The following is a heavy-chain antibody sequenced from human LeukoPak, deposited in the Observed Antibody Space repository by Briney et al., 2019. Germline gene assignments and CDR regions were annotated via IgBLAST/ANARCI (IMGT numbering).Heavy chain of an antibody. Sequence: PSETLSLTCTVSGGSISPYYWSWIRQPAGKGLEWIGRIYYTGSTDYNPSLKSRVSMSLDTSTKQFSLKLSSVTAADTAVYYCARGLTAAVDRALDYWGQGTLGTVSS. CDR3: ARGLTAAVDRALDY. CDR1: GGSISPYY. J-gene: IGHJ4*02. CDR2: IYYTGST. V-gene: IGHV4-4*07. D-gene: IGHD6-13*01.